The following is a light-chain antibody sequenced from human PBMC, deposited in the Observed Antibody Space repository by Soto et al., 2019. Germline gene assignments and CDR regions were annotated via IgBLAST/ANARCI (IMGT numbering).Light chain of an antibody. Sequence: EIVLTQSPATLSLSPGERATLSCRASQSVSSYLAWYQHKPGHAPRLLIYDASNRATGIPARFSGSGSGTDFTLTISSLEPEDFAVYYCQQRSNWLTFGGGTKVEIK. CDR1: QSVSSY. V-gene: IGKV3-11*01. CDR3: QQRSNWLT. CDR2: DAS. J-gene: IGKJ4*01.